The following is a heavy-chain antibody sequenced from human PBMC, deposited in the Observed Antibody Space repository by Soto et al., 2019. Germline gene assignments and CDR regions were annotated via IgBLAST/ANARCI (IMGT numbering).Heavy chain of an antibody. CDR1: NCSISPNY. CDR2: IYYAGTT. Sequence: SETVSLTCTLSNCSISPNYWSWIRQPPGKGLEWIGYIYYAGTTTYNPSLQSRVSISVDTSKNEVSLKLTSVTAADTAVYFCARLGAYYQAMD. D-gene: IGHD3-22*01. CDR3: ARLGAYYQAMD. V-gene: IGHV4-59*08. J-gene: IGHJ6*03.